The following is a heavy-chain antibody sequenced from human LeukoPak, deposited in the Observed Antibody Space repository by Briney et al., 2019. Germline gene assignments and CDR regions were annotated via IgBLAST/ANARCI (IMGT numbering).Heavy chain of an antibody. J-gene: IGHJ4*02. CDR1: GGSISSYY. CDR2: IYYRGST. D-gene: IGHD5-12*01. CDR3: AGANRYDLYFDY. V-gene: IGHV4-59*01. Sequence: SETLSLTCTVSGGSISSYYWSWIRQPPGKGLEWIGYIYYRGSTNYNPSLKSRVTISVDTSKNQLSLKLNSVTAADTAVYYRAGANRYDLYFDYWGQGTLVTVSS.